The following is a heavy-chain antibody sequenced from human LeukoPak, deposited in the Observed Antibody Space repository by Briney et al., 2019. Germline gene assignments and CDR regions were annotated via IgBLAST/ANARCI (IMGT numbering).Heavy chain of an antibody. Sequence: TATLSLTCAVYGGSFSGDYWSSIRHRPRKGLEWVGEINHSGSTNYNPSLKSRVTISVDTSKNQFSLKLSSVTAADTAVYYCARAGIAAAGPLDYWGQGTLVTVSS. CDR3: ARAGIAAAGPLDY. J-gene: IGHJ4*02. CDR1: GGSFSGDY. CDR2: INHSGST. D-gene: IGHD6-13*01. V-gene: IGHV4-34*01.